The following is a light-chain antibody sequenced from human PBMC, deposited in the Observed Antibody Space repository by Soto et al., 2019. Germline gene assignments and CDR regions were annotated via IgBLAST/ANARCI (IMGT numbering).Light chain of an antibody. CDR3: SSYAGSNNRYV. CDR1: NSDVGGYNF. CDR2: EVS. Sequence: QSVLTQPPSASGSPGQSVTISCTGTNSDVGGYNFVSWYQQHPGKAPKPMIYEVSKRPSGVPDRFSGSKSGNTASLTVSGLQAEDEADYYCSSYAGSNNRYVFGTGTKVTVL. J-gene: IGLJ1*01. V-gene: IGLV2-8*01.